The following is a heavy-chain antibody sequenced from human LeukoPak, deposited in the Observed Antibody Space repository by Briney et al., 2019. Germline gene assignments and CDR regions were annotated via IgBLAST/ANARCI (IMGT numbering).Heavy chain of an antibody. J-gene: IGHJ3*02. CDR3: TRDPRGSYGPDAFDI. CDR1: GFTFGDYA. D-gene: IGHD1-26*01. Sequence: GGSLRLSCTASGFTFGDYAMSWVRQAPGKGLEWVGFIRSKAYGGTTEYAASVKGRFTTSRDDSKSIAYLQMNSLKTEDTAVYYCTRDPRGSYGPDAFDIWGQGTMVTVSS. CDR2: IRSKAYGGTT. V-gene: IGHV3-49*04.